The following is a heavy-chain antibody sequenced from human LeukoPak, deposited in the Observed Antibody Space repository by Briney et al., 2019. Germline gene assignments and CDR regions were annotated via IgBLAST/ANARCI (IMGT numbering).Heavy chain of an antibody. Sequence: GRSLRLSCAASGFTFSSYAMHWVRRAPGKGLEWVAVISYDGSNKYYADSVRGRFTISRDNSKNTLYLQMNSLRAEDTAVYYCARDSSAYYYDSSGFDYWGPGTLVTVSS. CDR1: GFTFSSYA. V-gene: IGHV3-30*04. CDR2: ISYDGSNK. D-gene: IGHD3-22*01. J-gene: IGHJ4*02. CDR3: ARDSSAYYYDSSGFDY.